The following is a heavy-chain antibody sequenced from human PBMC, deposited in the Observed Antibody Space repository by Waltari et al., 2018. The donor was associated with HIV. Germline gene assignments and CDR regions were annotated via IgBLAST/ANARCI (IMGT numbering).Heavy chain of an antibody. D-gene: IGHD2-21*02. CDR1: GFTFSDYT. V-gene: IGHV3-21*02. J-gene: IGHJ5*02. CDR2: VRSSTISI. Sequence: EVQLVESGGGLVKPGGSLRLSCAASGFTFSDYTMNWVRQAPGKGLEWNETVRSSTISIYQADSGKGRSSISSNNAKHSLVLQMYSLRAEDTAVYYCARGRLDTANRFDRWGQGTLVTV. CDR3: ARGRLDTANRFDR.